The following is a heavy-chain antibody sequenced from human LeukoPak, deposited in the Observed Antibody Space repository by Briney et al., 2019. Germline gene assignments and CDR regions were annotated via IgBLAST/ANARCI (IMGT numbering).Heavy chain of an antibody. V-gene: IGHV4-61*02. CDR1: GGSISSGSYY. J-gene: IGHJ3*02. CDR2: IYTSGST. Sequence: KPSETLSLTCTVSGGSISSGSYYWSWIRQPAGKGLEWIGRIYTSGSTNYNPSLKSRVTISVDTSKNQFSLKLTSVTAADTAVYYCTRTLLPDTKGAFDIWGRGTMVTVSS. CDR3: TRTLLPDTKGAFDI. D-gene: IGHD1-26*01.